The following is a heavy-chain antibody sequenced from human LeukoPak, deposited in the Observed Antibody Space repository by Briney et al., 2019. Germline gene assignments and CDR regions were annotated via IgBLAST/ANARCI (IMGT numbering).Heavy chain of an antibody. CDR1: GGSISSSSYY. CDR3: ARERVGSPHAFDT. J-gene: IGHJ3*02. Sequence: SETLSLTCTVSGGSISSSSYYWGWIRQPPGKGLEWIGSIYYSGSTYYNPSLKSRVTISVDTSKNQFSLKLSSVTAADTAVYYCARERVGSPHAFDTWGQGTMVTVSS. V-gene: IGHV4-39*07. D-gene: IGHD2-2*01. CDR2: IYYSGST.